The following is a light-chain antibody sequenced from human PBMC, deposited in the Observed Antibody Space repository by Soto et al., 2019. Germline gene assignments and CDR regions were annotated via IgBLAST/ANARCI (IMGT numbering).Light chain of an antibody. J-gene: IGKJ4*01. V-gene: IGKV3-20*01. CDR3: QQYGSSPLT. CDR1: QSVNSRY. Sequence: TVLTQSPGTLSLSPGERATLSCRASQSVNSRYIAWYQQKPGQAPGLLIYAASSRATGIPDRFSGSGSGTDFTLTVSRLEPEDFAVYYCQQYGSSPLTFGGGTKVEIK. CDR2: AAS.